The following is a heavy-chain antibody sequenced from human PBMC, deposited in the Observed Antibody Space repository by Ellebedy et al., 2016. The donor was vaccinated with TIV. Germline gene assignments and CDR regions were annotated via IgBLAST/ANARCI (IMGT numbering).Heavy chain of an antibody. Sequence: GESLKISCAASGFTFSSYAMSWVRQAPGEGLVWVSSISASGSSTFYADSVKGRFTVSRDSSKNTLYLQLNSLRADDTAVYYCARGWLLLHYFDYWGQGTLVTVSS. CDR2: ISASGSST. V-gene: IGHV3-23*01. CDR1: GFTFSSYA. J-gene: IGHJ4*02. D-gene: IGHD2-15*01. CDR3: ARGWLLLHYFDY.